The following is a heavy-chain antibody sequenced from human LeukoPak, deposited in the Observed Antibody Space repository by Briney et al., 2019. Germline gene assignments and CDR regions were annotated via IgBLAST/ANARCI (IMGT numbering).Heavy chain of an antibody. CDR1: GFTFSSYA. D-gene: IGHD3-10*01. V-gene: IGHV3-64*04. J-gene: IGHJ4*02. CDR2: ISSNGGST. CDR3: ARDRYYGSGSYHD. Sequence: GGSLRLSCSASGFTFSSYAMHWVRQAPGKGLEFVSAISSNGGSTYYADSVKGRFTISRDNSKNTLYLQMNSLRAEDTAVYYCARDRYYGSGSYHDWGQGTLVTVSS.